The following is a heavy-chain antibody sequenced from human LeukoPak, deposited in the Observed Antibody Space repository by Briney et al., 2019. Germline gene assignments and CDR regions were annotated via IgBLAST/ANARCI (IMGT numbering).Heavy chain of an antibody. D-gene: IGHD6-19*01. Sequence: GGSLRLSCAASGFTFDDYAMHWVRQAPGKGLEWVSGISWNSGSIGYADSVKGRFTISRDNAKNSLYLQMNSLRAEDTAVYYCATSTSSSGPTRDWGQGTLVTVSS. CDR2: ISWNSGSI. CDR1: GFTFDDYA. J-gene: IGHJ4*02. V-gene: IGHV3-9*01. CDR3: ATSTSSSGPTRD.